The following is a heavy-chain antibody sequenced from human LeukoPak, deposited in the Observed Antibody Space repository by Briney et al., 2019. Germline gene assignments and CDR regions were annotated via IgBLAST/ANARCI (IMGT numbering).Heavy chain of an antibody. CDR1: GGSISSGDYY. J-gene: IGHJ4*02. CDR2: IYYSGST. D-gene: IGHD3-16*01. V-gene: IGHV4-30-4*01. Sequence: PSETLSLTCTVSGGSISSGDYYWGWIRQPPGKGLEWIEYIYYSGSTYYNPSLKSRVTISVDTSKNQFSLKLSSVTAADTAVYYCARVRGEGAYFDYWGQGTLVTVSS. CDR3: ARVRGEGAYFDY.